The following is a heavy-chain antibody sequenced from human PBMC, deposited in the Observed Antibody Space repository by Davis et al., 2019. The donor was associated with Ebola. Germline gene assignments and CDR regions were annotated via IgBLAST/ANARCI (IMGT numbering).Heavy chain of an antibody. J-gene: IGHJ4*02. V-gene: IGHV3-33*01. CDR1: GFTFSSYG. CDR3: ARDFHWGSSWYEGY. CDR2: IWYDGSNK. Sequence: GGSLRLSCAASGFTFSSYGMHWVRQAPGKGLEWVAVIWYDGSNKYYADSVKGRFTISRDNSKNTLYLQMNSLRAEDTAVYYCARDFHWGSSWYEGYWGQGTLVTVSS. D-gene: IGHD6-13*01.